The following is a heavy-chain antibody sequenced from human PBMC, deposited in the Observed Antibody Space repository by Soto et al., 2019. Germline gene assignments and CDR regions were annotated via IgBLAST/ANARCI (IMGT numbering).Heavy chain of an antibody. J-gene: IGHJ4*02. CDR2: IKQDGSDK. CDR3: ARVKSLAGHY. D-gene: IGHD2-15*01. V-gene: IGHV3-7*05. CDR1: GFTFSTYW. Sequence: EVQLVESGGGLVQPGGSLRLSCAASGFTFSTYWMSWVRQAPGKGLEWVTNIKQDGSDKYYVDSVKGRFTISRDNAKNSLYLQMNGLRAEDTAVYYCARVKSLAGHYWGQGTLVTVSS.